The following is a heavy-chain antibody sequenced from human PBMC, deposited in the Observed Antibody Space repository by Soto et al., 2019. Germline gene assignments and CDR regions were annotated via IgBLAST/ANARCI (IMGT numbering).Heavy chain of an antibody. CDR3: ARHSLATQPGDY. Sequence: PGESLKISCKASGYSFSTYWIAWVRQRPGKGLDWMGIIYPGDSDTRYSPSFQGQVTISVDNSIDTAYLEWTTLRASDSAMYYCARHSLATQPGDYWGQGTRVTVLL. J-gene: IGHJ4*02. D-gene: IGHD5-12*01. V-gene: IGHV5-51*01. CDR1: GYSFSTYW. CDR2: IYPGDSDT.